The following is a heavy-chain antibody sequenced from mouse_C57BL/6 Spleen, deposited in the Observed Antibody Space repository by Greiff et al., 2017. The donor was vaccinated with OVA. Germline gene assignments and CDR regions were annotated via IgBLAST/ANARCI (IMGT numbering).Heavy chain of an antibody. D-gene: IGHD1-1*01. CDR1: GYSITSGYY. Sequence: EVKLVESGPGLVKPSQSLSLTCSVTGYSITSGYYWNWIRQFPGNKLEWMGYISYDGSNNYNPSLKNRISITRDTYKNQFFLKLNSVTTEDTATYYCARGNYGRGDYWGQGTSVTVSS. CDR3: ARGNYGRGDY. CDR2: ISYDGSN. J-gene: IGHJ4*01. V-gene: IGHV3-6*01.